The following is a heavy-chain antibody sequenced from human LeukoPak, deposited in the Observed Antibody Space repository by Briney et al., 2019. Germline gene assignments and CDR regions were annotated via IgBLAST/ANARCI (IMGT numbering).Heavy chain of an antibody. D-gene: IGHD6-13*01. V-gene: IGHV1-2*02. CDR3: ARGGSSSWSSPHWYLDL. CDR2: INANNGDT. CDR1: GYTFTGYY. Sequence: ASVKVSCMASGYTFTGYYMYWVRQAPGQGLEWMGWINANNGDTEYARKFQGRVTMTRDTSINSAHMELKNRASDDTAVYYCARGGSSSWSSPHWYLDLWGRGTLVTVSS. J-gene: IGHJ2*01.